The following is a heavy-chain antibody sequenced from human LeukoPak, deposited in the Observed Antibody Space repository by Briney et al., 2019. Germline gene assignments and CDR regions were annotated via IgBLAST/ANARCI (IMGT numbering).Heavy chain of an antibody. J-gene: IGHJ4*02. CDR1: GFTFSSYE. CDR3: AKDIYYDYSGYLIN. D-gene: IGHD3-22*01. Sequence: QTGGSLRLSCAASGFTFSSYEMNWVRQAPGKGLEWVSYISRSGSAIYYADSVKGRFTISRDNAKNSLYLQMNSLRAEDTALYYCAKDIYYDYSGYLINWGQGTLVTVSS. V-gene: IGHV3-48*03. CDR2: ISRSGSAI.